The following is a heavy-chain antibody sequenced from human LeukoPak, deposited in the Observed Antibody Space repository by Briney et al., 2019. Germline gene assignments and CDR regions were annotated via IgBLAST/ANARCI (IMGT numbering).Heavy chain of an antibody. CDR3: ARGKSYYDILTGYYRAPGDAFDI. D-gene: IGHD3-9*01. Sequence: ASVKVCCKASGYTFTSYDINWVRQATGQGLEWMGWMNPNSGNTGYAQKFQGRVTITRNTSISTAYMELSSLRSEDTAVYYCARGKSYYDILTGYYRAPGDAFDIWGQGTMVTVSS. CDR1: GYTFTSYD. V-gene: IGHV1-8*03. J-gene: IGHJ3*02. CDR2: MNPNSGNT.